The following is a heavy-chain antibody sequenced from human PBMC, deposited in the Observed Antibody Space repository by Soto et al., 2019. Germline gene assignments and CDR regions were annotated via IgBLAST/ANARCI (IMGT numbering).Heavy chain of an antibody. J-gene: IGHJ4*02. CDR2: LTIGNNNI. V-gene: IGHV3-21*01. Sequence: EVQLVESGGGLVKPGGSLRLSCAASGFTLSNFGMNWVRQATGKGLEWVSSLTIGNNNIYYADSAKGRFTISRDNTRNSLSLQINSLRAEDTAVYYCARDRSSTSPDYWGQGTLVNVSS. CDR3: ARDRSSTSPDY. CDR1: GFTLSNFG.